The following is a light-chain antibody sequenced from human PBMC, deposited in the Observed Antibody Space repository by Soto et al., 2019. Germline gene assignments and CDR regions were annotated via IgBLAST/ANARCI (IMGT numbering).Light chain of an antibody. J-gene: IGKJ2*01. CDR1: QSISSN. Sequence: DIQMTQSPSSLSASVGDRVTITCRASQSISSNFNGYQQKPGKAPKLLIYAASSLQSGVPSRFSGSGSGTEFTLTISSLQPEDFATYYCQQSYSTPYTFGQGTKLEIK. V-gene: IGKV1-39*01. CDR2: AAS. CDR3: QQSYSTPYT.